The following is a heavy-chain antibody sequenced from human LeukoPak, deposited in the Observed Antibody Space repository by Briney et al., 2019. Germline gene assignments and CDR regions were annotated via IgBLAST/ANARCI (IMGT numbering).Heavy chain of an antibody. V-gene: IGHV4-59*08. CDR2: IYCSAST. D-gene: IGHD1-26*01. Sequence: SETLSLTCTVSSHSICPYYWSWLRQPPGKGLEWIGYIYCSASTNYNPSLKGQVTISVDTSKSPSSLKMSSMCAADTAVYYCARHGGGVESSPRVFYYWGRARLVTVSS. CDR3: ARHGGGVESSPRVFYY. J-gene: IGHJ4*02. CDR1: SHSICPYY.